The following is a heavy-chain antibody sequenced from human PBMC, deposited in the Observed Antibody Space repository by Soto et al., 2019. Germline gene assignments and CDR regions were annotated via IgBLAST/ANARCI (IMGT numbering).Heavy chain of an antibody. V-gene: IGHV1-69*06. CDR2: IIPIFGTA. J-gene: IGHJ6*02. D-gene: IGHD4-17*01. Sequence: QVQLVQSGAEVKKPGSSVKVSCKASGGTFSSYAISWVRQAPGQGLEWMGGIIPIFGTANYAQKFQGRVTITADKSTSTAYMELSSLRSEDTAVYYCASLYGDYVRYYYYGMDVWGQGTTVTVSS. CDR3: ASLYGDYVRYYYYGMDV. CDR1: GGTFSSYA.